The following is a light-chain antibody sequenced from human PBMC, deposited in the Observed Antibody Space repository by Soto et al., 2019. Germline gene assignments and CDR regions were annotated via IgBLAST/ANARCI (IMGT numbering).Light chain of an antibody. CDR2: AAF. V-gene: IGKV1-9*01. Sequence: DIQLTQSPSFLSASVGDRVTITCRASQGLSSYLACYQQKPGKAPNLLIYAAFTLQSGVPSRFSGSGSGTEFTLTISSLQPEDFATYYCQQLKSYPITFGQGTRLEIK. J-gene: IGKJ5*01. CDR1: QGLSSY. CDR3: QQLKSYPIT.